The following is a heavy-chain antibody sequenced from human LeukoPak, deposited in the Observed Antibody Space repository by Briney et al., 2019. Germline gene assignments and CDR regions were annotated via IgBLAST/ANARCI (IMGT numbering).Heavy chain of an antibody. D-gene: IGHD6-13*01. V-gene: IGHV3-30*04. CDR2: ISFDGTNP. Sequence: GGSLRLSCAASGFTFRSYPMHWVRQAPGKGLEWVAVISFDGTNPYYSDSVKGRFTISRDNSKNTLSLQMTSLRTDDTAIYYCAKDVGYSSSWYEDWGQGTLVTVSS. J-gene: IGHJ4*02. CDR3: AKDVGYSSSWYED. CDR1: GFTFRSYP.